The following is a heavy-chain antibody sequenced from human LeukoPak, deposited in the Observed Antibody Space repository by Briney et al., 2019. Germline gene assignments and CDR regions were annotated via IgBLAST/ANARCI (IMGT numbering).Heavy chain of an antibody. Sequence: PGGSLRLSCAASGFTFSTYWMHWVRQAPGTGLVWVSLINSDGSSTNYADSVKGRFTISRDNAKNTLYLQMNSLRDEDTAVYYCAREWEAYCGGDCYPFDIWGQGTMVTVSS. CDR1: GFTFSTYW. D-gene: IGHD2-21*02. CDR2: INSDGSST. J-gene: IGHJ3*02. CDR3: AREWEAYCGGDCYPFDI. V-gene: IGHV3-74*01.